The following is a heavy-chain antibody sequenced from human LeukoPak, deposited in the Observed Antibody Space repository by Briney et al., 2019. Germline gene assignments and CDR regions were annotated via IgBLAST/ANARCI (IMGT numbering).Heavy chain of an antibody. V-gene: IGHV1-2*02. CDR2: INPNSGGT. D-gene: IGHD2-8*01. Sequence: ASVKVSCKASGYTFTGHYMHWVRQAPGQGLEWMGWINPNSGGTKYAQKFQDKVTMTRDTSISTAYMELNRLRSDDTAVYFCARVDYCSKGVCVNFDYWGQGTLVTVSS. J-gene: IGHJ4*02. CDR3: ARVDYCSKGVCVNFDY. CDR1: GYTFTGHY.